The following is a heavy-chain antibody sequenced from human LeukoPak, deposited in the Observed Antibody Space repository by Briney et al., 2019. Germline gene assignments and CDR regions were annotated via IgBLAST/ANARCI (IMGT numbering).Heavy chain of an antibody. Sequence: GGSLRLSCAASGLTFSSHAMSWVRQAPGKELEWVSGISGSGGSTYYADSLKGRFTISRDNSKNTLYLQINSLRAEDTAVYYCAKDVSGYSTFVEAFDIWGQGTMVTVSS. CDR3: AKDVSGYSTFVEAFDI. CDR1: GLTFSSHA. J-gene: IGHJ3*02. V-gene: IGHV3-23*01. CDR2: ISGSGGST. D-gene: IGHD3-3*01.